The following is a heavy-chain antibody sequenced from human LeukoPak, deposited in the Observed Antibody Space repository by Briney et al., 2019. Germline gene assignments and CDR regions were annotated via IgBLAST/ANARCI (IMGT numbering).Heavy chain of an antibody. CDR2: IYYSGST. Sequence: SETLSLTCTVSGGSISSYYWGWIRQPPGKGLEWIGYIYYSGSTNYNPSLKSRVTISVDTSKNQFSLKLSSVTAADTAVYYCARGITVAGRSYYYYMDVWGKGTTVTVSS. J-gene: IGHJ6*03. V-gene: IGHV4-59*01. CDR1: GGSISSYY. CDR3: ARGITVAGRSYYYYMDV. D-gene: IGHD6-19*01.